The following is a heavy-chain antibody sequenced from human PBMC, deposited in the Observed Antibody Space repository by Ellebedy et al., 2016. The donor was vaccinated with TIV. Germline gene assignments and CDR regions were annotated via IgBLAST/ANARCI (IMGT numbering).Heavy chain of an antibody. CDR1: GGSISSSSYY. D-gene: IGHD3-16*01. CDR2: IYYSGST. J-gene: IGHJ4*02. CDR3: AAIQGGADY. Sequence: SETLSLXXTVSGGSISSSSYYWGWIRQPPGKGLEWIGSIYYSGSTYYNPSLKSRVTISVDTSKNQFSLKLSSVTAADTAVYYCAAIQGGADYWGLGTQVTVSS. V-gene: IGHV4-39*01.